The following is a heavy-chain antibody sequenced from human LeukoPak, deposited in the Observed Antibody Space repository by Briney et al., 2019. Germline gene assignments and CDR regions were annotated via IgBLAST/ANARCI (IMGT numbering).Heavy chain of an antibody. CDR3: ARDFPFGPGYHPFDS. CDR2: IYTSGST. J-gene: IGHJ4*02. V-gene: IGHV4-4*07. D-gene: IGHD3-9*01. Sequence: SETLSLTCAVSGYSISSGYHWSWIRQPAGKGLEWIGRIYTSGSTSYNPSLKSRVTMSVDTSKNQFSLKLSSVTAADTALYYCARDFPFGPGYHPFDSWGQGILVSVSS. CDR1: GYSISSGYH.